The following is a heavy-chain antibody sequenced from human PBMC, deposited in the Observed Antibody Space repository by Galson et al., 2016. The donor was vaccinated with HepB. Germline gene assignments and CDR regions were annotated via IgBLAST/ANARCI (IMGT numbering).Heavy chain of an antibody. CDR3: ARRERTSSWYYFDY. D-gene: IGHD6-13*01. V-gene: IGHV5-51*01. J-gene: IGHJ4*02. CDR1: GYIFTDYW. Sequence: QSGAEVKKPGESLKISCKGSGYIFTDYWIGWVRQMPGKGLEWMGIIYPGDSDARYSLSFQGQVTISVDRSISTAYLQLTSLKASDAAMYFCARRERTSSWYYFDYWGQGTLVTVSS. CDR2: IYPGDSDA.